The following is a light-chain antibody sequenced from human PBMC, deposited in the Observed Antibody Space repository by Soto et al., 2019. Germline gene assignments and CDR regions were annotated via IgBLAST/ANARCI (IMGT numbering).Light chain of an antibody. CDR1: NIGDKG. J-gene: IGLJ2*01. Sequence: SYELTQPPSVSVAPGQTASITCGGNNIGDKGVHWYQQKNPGQAPVLVVFDDRARPSAIPERFSGSNSGNTATLTISRVEAGDEADYYCQVWHSTSVRVFGGGTKLTVL. CDR3: QVWHSTSVRV. CDR2: DDR. V-gene: IGLV3-21*02.